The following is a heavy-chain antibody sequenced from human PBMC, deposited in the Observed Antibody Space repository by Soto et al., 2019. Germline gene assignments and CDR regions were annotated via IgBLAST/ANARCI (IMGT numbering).Heavy chain of an antibody. CDR1: GDSISSYF. CDR3: ASSHYYDSSGYYPPFDY. V-gene: IGHV4-4*07. D-gene: IGHD3-22*01. Sequence: SETLSLTCTVSGDSISSYFWSWIRQPAGKGLEWIGRMYITGTTSYNPSFKRRVTMSIDTSKNQFSLKLSSVTAADTAVYYCASSHYYDSSGYYPPFDYWGQGTLVTVSS. CDR2: MYITGTT. J-gene: IGHJ4*02.